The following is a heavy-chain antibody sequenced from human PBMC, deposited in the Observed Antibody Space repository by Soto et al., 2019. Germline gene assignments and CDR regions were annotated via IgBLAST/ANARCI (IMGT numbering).Heavy chain of an antibody. CDR3: ARRGSGSYYDY. J-gene: IGHJ4*02. V-gene: IGHV3-23*01. D-gene: IGHD1-26*01. CDR2: ISGSGGST. CDR1: GFTFSSYW. Sequence: GGSLRLSCAASGFTFSSYWMHWVRQAPGKGLVWVSAISGSGGSTYYADSVKGRFTISRDNSKNTLYLQMNSLRAEDTAVYYCARRGSGSYYDYWGQGTLVTVSS.